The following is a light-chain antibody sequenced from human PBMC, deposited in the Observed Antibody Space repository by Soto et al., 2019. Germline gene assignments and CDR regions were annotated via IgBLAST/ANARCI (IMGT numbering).Light chain of an antibody. CDR1: NSNIGNNY. V-gene: IGLV1-51*01. J-gene: IGLJ2*01. CDR2: DNN. CDR3: ATWDSSLSAVV. Sequence: QSVLTQPPSVSATPGQKVTISCSGSNSNIGNNYVSWYQQLPGTAPKLLIYDNNKRPSGIPDRFSGSKSGTSATLGITGLQTGDEADYYCATWDSSLSAVVVGGGTKVTVL.